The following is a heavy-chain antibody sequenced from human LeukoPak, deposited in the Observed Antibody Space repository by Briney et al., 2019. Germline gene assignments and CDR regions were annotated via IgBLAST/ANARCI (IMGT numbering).Heavy chain of an antibody. CDR3: AKIIIAAGVGY. Sequence: GGSLRLSCAASGFTFDDYTMHWVRQAPGKGLEWVSSIGGSGGTTYYADSVKGRFTISRDNSKNTLYLQMNSLRSEDTAVYYCAKIIIAAGVGYWGQGTLVTVSS. V-gene: IGHV3-23*01. J-gene: IGHJ4*02. D-gene: IGHD6-13*01. CDR1: GFTFDDYT. CDR2: IGGSGGTT.